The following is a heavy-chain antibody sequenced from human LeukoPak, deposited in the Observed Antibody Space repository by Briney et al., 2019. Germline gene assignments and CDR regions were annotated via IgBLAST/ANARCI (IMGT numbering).Heavy chain of an antibody. CDR2: ISSNGGRT. D-gene: IGHD3-10*01. Sequence: GGSLRLSCSASGLIFSSYPMHWVRQAPGKGLEYVSGISSNGGRTYYADSVKGRFTISRDNSKNTLFVQMSSLRSEDTSVYYCVYQVRGVVVWGQGTLVTVSS. J-gene: IGHJ4*02. CDR3: VYQVRGVVV. CDR1: GLIFSSYP. V-gene: IGHV3-64*05.